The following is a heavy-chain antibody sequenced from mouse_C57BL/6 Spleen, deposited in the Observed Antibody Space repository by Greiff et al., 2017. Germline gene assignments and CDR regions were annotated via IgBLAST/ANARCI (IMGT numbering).Heavy chain of an antibody. Sequence: EVQLQESGAELVRPGASVKLSCTASGFNIKDDYMHWVKQRPEQGLEWIGWIDPENGDTEYASKFQGKATITADTSSNTAYLQLSSLTSEDTAVYYCTTGYDYDGTFAYWGQGTLVTVSA. J-gene: IGHJ3*01. CDR2: IDPENGDT. CDR3: TTGYDYDGTFAY. V-gene: IGHV14-4*01. CDR1: GFNIKDDY. D-gene: IGHD2-4*01.